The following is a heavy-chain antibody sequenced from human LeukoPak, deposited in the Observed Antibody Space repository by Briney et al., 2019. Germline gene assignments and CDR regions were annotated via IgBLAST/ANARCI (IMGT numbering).Heavy chain of an antibody. CDR1: GGTFSSYA. Sequence: SVKVSCKASGGTFSSYAISWVRQAPGQGLEWMGRIIPIFGTANYAQKFQGRVTITADESTSTAYMELSSLRSEDTAVYYCAREGDYDFWSDQPLLGPYYFDYWGQGTLVTVSS. CDR3: AREGDYDFWSDQPLLGPYYFDY. D-gene: IGHD3-3*01. CDR2: IIPIFGTA. V-gene: IGHV1-69*15. J-gene: IGHJ4*02.